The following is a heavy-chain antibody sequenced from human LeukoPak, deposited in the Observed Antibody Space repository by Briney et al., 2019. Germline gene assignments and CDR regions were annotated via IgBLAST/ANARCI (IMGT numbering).Heavy chain of an antibody. V-gene: IGHV3-7*01. J-gene: IGHJ4*02. Sequence: GGSLRLSCAASGFSFTEYWMTWVRQAPGQRLEWVANIKQDGSEVYYVDSVKGRFTISRDNAQNSLYLQMNSLRAEDTAVYYCVRLRRNSDRSDYYYYYNSWGQGTLVTVSS. CDR1: GFSFTEYW. CDR3: VRLRRNSDRSDYYYYYNS. D-gene: IGHD3-22*01. CDR2: IKQDGSEV.